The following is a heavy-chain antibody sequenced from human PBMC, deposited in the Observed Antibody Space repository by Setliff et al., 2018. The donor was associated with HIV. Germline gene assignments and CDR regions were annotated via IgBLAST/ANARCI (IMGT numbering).Heavy chain of an antibody. J-gene: IGHJ3*02. V-gene: IGHV4-39*01. D-gene: IGHD3-10*01. CDR3: ARSISLLRGPLGDVFDI. CDR2: IYHSGIT. CDR1: GGSISISSHY. Sequence: LSLTCTVSGGSISISSHYWGWIRQPPGKGLEWIGRIYHSGITYYNASLKSRVSISVDTSKNQFSVKLNSVTAADTAVYYCARSISLLRGPLGDVFDIWGQGTMVTV.